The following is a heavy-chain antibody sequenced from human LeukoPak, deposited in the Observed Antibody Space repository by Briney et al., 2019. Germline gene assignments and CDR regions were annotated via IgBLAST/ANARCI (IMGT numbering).Heavy chain of an antibody. V-gene: IGHV4-30-4*01. CDR3: AREGAGSSGYFDY. J-gene: IGHJ4*02. D-gene: IGHD3-22*01. CDR1: GGSISSGDYY. CDR2: IYYSGST. Sequence: PSETLSLTCTVSGGSISSGDYYWSWIRQPPGKGLEWIGYIYYSGSTYYNPSLKSRVTISVDTSKNQFSLKLSSVTAADTAVYYCAREGAGSSGYFDYWGQGTLVTVSS.